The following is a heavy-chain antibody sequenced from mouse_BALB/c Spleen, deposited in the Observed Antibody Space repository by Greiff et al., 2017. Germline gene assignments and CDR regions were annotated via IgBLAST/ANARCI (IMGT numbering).Heavy chain of an antibody. CDR3: ARNYYGSSYAMDY. CDR2: VNPYNGGT. Sequence: EVKLMESGPELVKPGASVKMSCKASGYTFTDYYMDWVKQSHGESFEWIGRVNPYNGGTSYNQKFKGKATLTVDKSSSTAYMELNSLTSEDSAVYYCARNYYGSSYAMDYWGQGTSVTVSS. J-gene: IGHJ4*01. V-gene: IGHV1-19*01. D-gene: IGHD1-1*01. CDR1: GYTFTDYY.